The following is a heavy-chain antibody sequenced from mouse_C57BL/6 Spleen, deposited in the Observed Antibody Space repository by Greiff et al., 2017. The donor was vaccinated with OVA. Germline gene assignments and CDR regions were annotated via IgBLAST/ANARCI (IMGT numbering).Heavy chain of an antibody. Sequence: QVQLKQPGAELVKPGASVKMSCKASGYTFTGYWITWVKQRPGQGLEWIGDIYPGSGSTNYNEKFKSKATLTVDTSSSTAYMQLSSLTSEDSAVYYCARIGYDYDVYFDYWGQGTTLTVSS. CDR1: GYTFTGYW. D-gene: IGHD2-4*01. J-gene: IGHJ2*01. CDR3: ARIGYDYDVYFDY. V-gene: IGHV1-55*01. CDR2: IYPGSGST.